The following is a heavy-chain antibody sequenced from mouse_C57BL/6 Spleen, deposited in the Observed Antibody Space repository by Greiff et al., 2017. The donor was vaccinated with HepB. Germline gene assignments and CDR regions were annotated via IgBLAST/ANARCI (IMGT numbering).Heavy chain of an antibody. J-gene: IGHJ2*01. V-gene: IGHV1-18*01. CDR1: GYTFTDYN. CDR2: INPNNGGT. D-gene: IGHD1-1*01. Sequence: EVQLQQSGPELVKPGASVKIPCKASGYTFTDYNMDWVKQSHGKSLEWIGDINPNNGGTIYNQKFKGKATLTVDKSSSTAYMELRSLTSEDTAVYYCARDYGRGPFDYWGQGTTLTVSS. CDR3: ARDYGRGPFDY.